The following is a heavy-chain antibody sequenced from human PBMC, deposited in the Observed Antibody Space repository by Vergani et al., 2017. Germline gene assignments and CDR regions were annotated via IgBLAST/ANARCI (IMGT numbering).Heavy chain of an antibody. CDR1: GGTFSSSV. J-gene: IGHJ4*02. CDR3: ARGHLTSDGAFFDY. CDR2: IIPIFGTA. Sequence: QVQLVQSGAEVKKPGSSVKVSCKASGGTFSSSVLSWVRQAPGQGLEWMGGIIPIFGTANYAQKFQGRVTMTADKSTSTAYMELSSLRSEDTAVYYCARGHLTSDGAFFDYWGQGTLVTVSS. V-gene: IGHV1-69*06. D-gene: IGHD3-10*01.